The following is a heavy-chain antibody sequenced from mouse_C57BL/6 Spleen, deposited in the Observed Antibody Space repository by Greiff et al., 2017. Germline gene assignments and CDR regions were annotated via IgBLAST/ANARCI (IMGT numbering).Heavy chain of an antibody. D-gene: IGHD2-10*02. CDR2: FHPYNDDT. CDR1: GYTFTTYP. Sequence: QVQLKESGAELVKPGASVKMSCKASGYTFTTYPIEWMKQNHGKSLEWIGNFHPYNDDTKYNEKFTGKATLTVEKSSNTVYLERSRLTTHDSAVFYCAVWSFAYWGQGTLVTVSA. J-gene: IGHJ3*01. CDR3: AVWSFAY. V-gene: IGHV1-47*01.